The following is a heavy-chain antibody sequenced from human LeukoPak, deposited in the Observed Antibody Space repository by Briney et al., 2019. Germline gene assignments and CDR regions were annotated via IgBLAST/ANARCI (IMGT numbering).Heavy chain of an antibody. CDR1: GFTFSSHA. D-gene: IGHD6-19*01. J-gene: IGHJ4*02. CDR3: ATSGSGWYYFDY. V-gene: IGHV3-23*01. Sequence: GGSLRLSCAASGFTFSSHAMHWVRQAPGKGLEWVSAISGSGGSTEYADSVKGRFTISRDNSKNTLYLQMNSLRAEDTAVYYCATSGSGWYYFDYWGQGTLVTVSS. CDR2: ISGSGGST.